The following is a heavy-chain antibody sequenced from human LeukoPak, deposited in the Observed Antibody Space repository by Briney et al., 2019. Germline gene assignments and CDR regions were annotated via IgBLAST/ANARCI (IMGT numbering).Heavy chain of an antibody. V-gene: IGHV4-38-2*02. CDR1: GYSISSGYY. D-gene: IGHD1-1*01. J-gene: IGHJ6*03. Sequence: KPSETLSLTCTVSGYSISSGYYWGWIRQPPVKGLEWIGSIYHSGSTYYNPSLKSRVTISVDTSKNQFSLKLSSVTAADTAVYYCARYRKTAYYYYYYMDVWGKGTTVTVSS. CDR3: ARYRKTAYYYYYYMDV. CDR2: IYHSGST.